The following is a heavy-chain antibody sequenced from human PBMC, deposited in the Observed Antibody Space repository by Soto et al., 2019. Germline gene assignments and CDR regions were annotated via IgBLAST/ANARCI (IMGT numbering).Heavy chain of an antibody. CDR2: IGTAGDT. D-gene: IGHD6-13*01. V-gene: IGHV3-13*01. Sequence: PVGSLRLSCAASGFTFSSYDMHWVRQATGKGLEWVSAIGTAGDTYYPGSVKGRFTISRENAKNSLYLQMNSLRAGDTAVYYCARGSSSWYGYYYGMDVWGQGTTVTVSS. CDR1: GFTFSSYD. J-gene: IGHJ6*02. CDR3: ARGSSSWYGYYYGMDV.